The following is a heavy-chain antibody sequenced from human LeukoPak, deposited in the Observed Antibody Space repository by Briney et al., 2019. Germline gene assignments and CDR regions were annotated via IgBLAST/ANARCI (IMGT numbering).Heavy chain of an antibody. J-gene: IGHJ6*03. V-gene: IGHV4-39*01. CDR3: ARGSAQSGYSYGFYYYYYMDV. CDR2: IYYSGST. D-gene: IGHD5-18*01. Sequence: SETLSLTCTVSDGSISSSNYYWGWIRQPPGKGLEWIGYIYYSGSTYYNPSLKSRVTISVDTSKNQFSLKLSSVTAADTAVYYCARGSAQSGYSYGFYYYYYMDVWGKGTTVTISS. CDR1: DGSISSSNYY.